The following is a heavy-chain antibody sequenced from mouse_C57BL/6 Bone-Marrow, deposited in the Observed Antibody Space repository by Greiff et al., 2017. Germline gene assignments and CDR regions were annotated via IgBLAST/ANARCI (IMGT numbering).Heavy chain of an antibody. Sequence: QVQLQQSGAELVKPGASVKLSCKASGYTFTEYPIHWVKQRSGQGLEWIGWFYPGSGSIKYNEKFKDKDTLTADKSSSTVYMVLSRLTSEDSSVYFCARHETPYNWDGAMDYWGQGTSVTVSS. CDR3: ARHETPYNWDGAMDY. CDR1: GYTFTEYP. V-gene: IGHV1-62-2*01. D-gene: IGHD4-1*01. J-gene: IGHJ4*01. CDR2: FYPGSGSI.